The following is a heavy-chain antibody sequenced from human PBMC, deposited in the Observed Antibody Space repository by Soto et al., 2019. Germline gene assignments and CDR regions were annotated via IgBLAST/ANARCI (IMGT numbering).Heavy chain of an antibody. V-gene: IGHV3-74*03. CDR1: GFTFSSYW. CDR3: VRGLGNSDH. J-gene: IGHJ4*02. CDR2: IDSYGSSM. Sequence: EVQLVESGGGLVQPGGSLRLSCVASGFTFSSYWMHWVRQVPGKEPVWVSFIDSYGSSMKYADSVRGRFTISRDNAKNTLYLLMNSLRVEDTAVYYCVRGLGNSDHWGQGTLVTVSS.